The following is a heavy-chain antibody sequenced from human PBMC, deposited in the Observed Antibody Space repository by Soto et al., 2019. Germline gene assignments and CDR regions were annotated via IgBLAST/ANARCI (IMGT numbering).Heavy chain of an antibody. Sequence: EVQLLESGGGLIQRGGSLRLSCAASGLTFSNYAMSWVRQAPGKGLEWVSGITGSGTTTYYADSVKGRFTISRDNFRNTLSLQMNSLRAEDTAVYYCATRNYYDNRGYYKYYFDFWGQGSLVTVSS. CDR2: ITGSGTTT. J-gene: IGHJ4*02. V-gene: IGHV3-23*01. D-gene: IGHD3-22*01. CDR1: GLTFSNYA. CDR3: ATRNYYDNRGYYKYYFDF.